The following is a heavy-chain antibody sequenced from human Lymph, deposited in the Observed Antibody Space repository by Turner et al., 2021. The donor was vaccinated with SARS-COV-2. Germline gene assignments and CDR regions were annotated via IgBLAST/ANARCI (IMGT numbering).Heavy chain of an antibody. J-gene: IGHJ4*02. Sequence: QVQLVEPGGCVVQPGRYLRLSFAASGFTVSTYAMHWVRQAPGKGLEWVAIISYDGSNKYYADSVKGRFTTSRDNYKNTLSLQMNSPRAEDTAVYYCARGLSGNYYFFDYWGQGTLVTVSS. D-gene: IGHD1-26*01. CDR2: ISYDGSNK. CDR1: GFTVSTYA. V-gene: IGHV3-30-3*01. CDR3: ARGLSGNYYFFDY.